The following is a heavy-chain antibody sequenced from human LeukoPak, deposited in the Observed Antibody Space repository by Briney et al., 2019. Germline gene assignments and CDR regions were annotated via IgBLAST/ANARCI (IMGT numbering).Heavy chain of an antibody. J-gene: IGHJ3*02. V-gene: IGHV5-51*01. D-gene: IGHD3-22*01. CDR2: IYPGDSET. CDR3: ARENYYDSSGYYYGRAFDI. CDR1: GFRFASSW. Sequence: TGESLKISCEGFGFRFASSWIAWVRQMPGKGLEWMGIIYPGDSETRYSPSFQGQVTISADKSISTAYLQWSSLKASDTAMYYCARENYYDSSGYYYGRAFDIWGQGTMVTVSS.